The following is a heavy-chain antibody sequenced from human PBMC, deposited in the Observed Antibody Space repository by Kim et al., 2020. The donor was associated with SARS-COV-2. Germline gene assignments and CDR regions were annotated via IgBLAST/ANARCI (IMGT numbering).Heavy chain of an antibody. CDR1: EFSFSNYD. J-gene: IGHJ4*02. Sequence: GGSLRLSCAATEFSFSNYDMHWVRQAPGKGLEWVGVIWNDGSNKKYGDPVKGRFTISRDNSRNTLYLQMNSLRAGDTAVYYCARGGKRLAAPGLRNKNYLDYWGQGTLVTVSS. V-gene: IGHV3-33*01. CDR2: IWNDGSNK. D-gene: IGHD6-13*01. CDR3: ARGGKRLAAPGLRNKNYLDY.